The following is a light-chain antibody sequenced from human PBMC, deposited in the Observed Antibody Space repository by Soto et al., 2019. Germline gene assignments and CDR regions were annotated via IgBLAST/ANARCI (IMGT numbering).Light chain of an antibody. CDR3: QQYLTSAQT. CDR2: AAS. CDR1: QTVGSNY. V-gene: IGKV3-20*01. J-gene: IGKJ1*01. Sequence: EIVLTQSPGTLSLSPGESATLSYRASQTVGSNYLAWYQQRPGQAPRLLIYAASSRATGIPDRISASGSGTDFTLTISRLEPEDFAVYYCQQYLTSAQTFGQGTKVELK.